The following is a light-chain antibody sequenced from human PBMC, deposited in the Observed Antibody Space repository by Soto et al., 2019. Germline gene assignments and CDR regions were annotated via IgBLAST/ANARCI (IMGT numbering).Light chain of an antibody. Sequence: IVLTQSPGTLSLSPGERPTLSCRASQSVSTSQLAWYQQKPGQAPRLLIFGASSRATGIPDRFRGSGSGTDFTLTISRLEPEDFEVYYCQQYGGSPRTFGQGTKVDI. CDR1: QSVSTSQ. J-gene: IGKJ1*01. CDR3: QQYGGSPRT. V-gene: IGKV3-20*01. CDR2: GAS.